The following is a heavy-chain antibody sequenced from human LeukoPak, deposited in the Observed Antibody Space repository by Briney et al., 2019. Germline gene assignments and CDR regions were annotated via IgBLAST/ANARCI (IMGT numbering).Heavy chain of an antibody. CDR1: GGSISSGGYY. D-gene: IGHD3-10*01. V-gene: IGHV4-39*07. CDR2: INHSGST. CDR3: ARDLAVRGIDY. J-gene: IGHJ4*02. Sequence: SETLSLTCTVSGGSISSGGYYWSWIRQPPGKGLEWIGEINHSGSTNYNPSLKSRVTISVDTSKNQFSLKLSSVTAADTAVYYCARDLAVRGIDYWGQGTLVTVSS.